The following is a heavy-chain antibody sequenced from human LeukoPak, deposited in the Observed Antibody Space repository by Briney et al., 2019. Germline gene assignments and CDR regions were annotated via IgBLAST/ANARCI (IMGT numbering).Heavy chain of an antibody. V-gene: IGHV5-51*01. CDR2: IYPGDSDT. CDR1: GYSFTSYW. CDR3: ARLPPNYYGSGTILDY. D-gene: IGHD3-10*01. Sequence: GESLKISCKGSGYSFTSYWIGWVRQMPGKGLERMGIIYPGDSDTRYSPSFQGQVTISADKSISTAYLQWSSLKASDTAMYYCARLPPNYYGSGTILDYWGQGTLVTVSS. J-gene: IGHJ4*02.